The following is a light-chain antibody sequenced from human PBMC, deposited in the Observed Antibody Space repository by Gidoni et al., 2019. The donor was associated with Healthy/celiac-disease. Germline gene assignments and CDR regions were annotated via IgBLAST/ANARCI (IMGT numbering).Light chain of an antibody. J-gene: IGKJ2*01. CDR3: QQYYSTPPYT. CDR2: WAS. V-gene: IGKV4-1*01. CDR1: QSVLYSSNNKNY. Sequence: DIVMPQSPDSLAVSLGERATINCKSSQSVLYSSNNKNYLAWYQQKPGQPPKLLIYWASTRESGVPDRFSGSGSGTDFTLTISSLQAEDGAVYYCQQYYSTPPYTFGQGTKLEIK.